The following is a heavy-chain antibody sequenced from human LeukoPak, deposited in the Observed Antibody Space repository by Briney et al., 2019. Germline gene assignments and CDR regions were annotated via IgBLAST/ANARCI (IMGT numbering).Heavy chain of an antibody. Sequence: PSETLSLTCTVSGGSISSYYWSWIRQPPGKGLEWIGYIYYSGSTNYNPSLKSRVTTSVDTSKNQFSLKLSSVTAADTAVYYCAGEPSDYYYYGMDVWGQGTTVTVSS. V-gene: IGHV4-59*01. CDR1: GGSISSYY. CDR3: AGEPSDYYYYGMDV. CDR2: IYYSGST. J-gene: IGHJ6*02.